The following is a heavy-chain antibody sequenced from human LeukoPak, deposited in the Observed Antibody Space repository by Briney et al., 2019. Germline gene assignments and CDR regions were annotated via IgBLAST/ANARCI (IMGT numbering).Heavy chain of an antibody. CDR2: IYYSGST. Sequence: SETLSPTCTVSGGSISSYYWSWIRHPPGKGLEWIGYIYYSGSTNYNPSLKGRFTISVATSKNQFSLTLSSVTAADTAVYYCARVDTAMVGYYYYYYYMDVWGEGTTVTVSS. D-gene: IGHD5-18*01. CDR3: ARVDTAMVGYYYYYYYMDV. J-gene: IGHJ6*03. V-gene: IGHV4-59*01. CDR1: GGSISSYY.